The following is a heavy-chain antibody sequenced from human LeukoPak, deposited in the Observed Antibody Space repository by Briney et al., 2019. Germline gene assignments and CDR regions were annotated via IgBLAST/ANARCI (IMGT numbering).Heavy chain of an antibody. D-gene: IGHD3-10*01. Sequence: SETLSPTCSVSGGSISAYYWGWIRQPPGKGLEWIGTIYYSGSTYYNPSLKSRVAISVDTSRNQFSLKLNSVTAADTAVYYCARAVGGDGSGSLWGPGTLVTVSS. J-gene: IGHJ4*02. V-gene: IGHV4-39*07. CDR1: GGSISAYY. CDR2: IYYSGST. CDR3: ARAVGGDGSGSL.